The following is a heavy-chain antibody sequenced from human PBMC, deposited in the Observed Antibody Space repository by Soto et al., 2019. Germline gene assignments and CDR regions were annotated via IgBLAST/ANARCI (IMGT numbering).Heavy chain of an antibody. CDR3: AGATGRY. V-gene: IGHV3-53*02. CDR2: IYSGGNT. J-gene: IGHJ4*02. CDR1: GFTVSSNY. Sequence: EVQLVETGGGLIQPGGSLRLSCPASGFTVSSNYMTWVRQAPGKGLEWVSVIYSGGNTYYADSVKARFTSSRDKSKNTLYLQMNSLRAEDTAVYYCAGATGRYWGQGALVTGSS. D-gene: IGHD1-1*01.